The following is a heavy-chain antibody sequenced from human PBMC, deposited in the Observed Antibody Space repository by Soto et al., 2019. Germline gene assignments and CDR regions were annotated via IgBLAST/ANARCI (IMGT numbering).Heavy chain of an antibody. D-gene: IGHD5-18*01. J-gene: IGHJ4*02. Sequence: QITLKESGPTLVKPTQTLTLTCSFFGFSLSTSGVGVGWIRQPPGKALEWLALIYWDDDKRYSPSLKSRLTISKDTPKNQVVLTMTNMDPVDTATYYCEHTRYSYGWYYFAYWGQGTLVTVSS. CDR1: GFSLSTSGVG. CDR3: EHTRYSYGWYYFAY. V-gene: IGHV2-5*02. CDR2: IYWDDDK.